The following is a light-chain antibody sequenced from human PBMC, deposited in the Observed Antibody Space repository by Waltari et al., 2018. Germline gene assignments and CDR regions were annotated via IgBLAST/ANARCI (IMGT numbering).Light chain of an antibody. Sequence: ATLACRASQSVGRSLAWYQQKPGQAPRLLIYDASRRATGIPDRFSGSGSGTDFSLTISRLEPEDFAVYYCQHYVRLPATFGQGTKVGI. J-gene: IGKJ1*01. CDR1: QSVGRS. CDR3: QHYVRLPAT. CDR2: DAS. V-gene: IGKV3-20*01.